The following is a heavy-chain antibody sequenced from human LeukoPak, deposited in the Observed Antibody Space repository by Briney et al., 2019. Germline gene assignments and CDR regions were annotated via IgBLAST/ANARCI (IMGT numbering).Heavy chain of an antibody. V-gene: IGHV4-59*01. CDR2: IYYSGRT. J-gene: IGHJ4*02. CDR3: ARDGEAGTLEIDY. CDR1: GGSISSYY. Sequence: TSETLSLTCTVSGGSISSYYWSWIRQPPGKGLEWIGYIYYSGRTNYNPSLESRVTISVDTSKNQFSLNLSSVTTADTAVYYCARDGEAGTLEIDYWGQGTLVTVSS. D-gene: IGHD1/OR15-1a*01.